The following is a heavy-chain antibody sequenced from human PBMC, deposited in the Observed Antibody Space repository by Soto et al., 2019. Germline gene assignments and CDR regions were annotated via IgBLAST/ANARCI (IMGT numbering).Heavy chain of an antibody. CDR2: IYYSGST. Sequence: SETLSLTCTVSGGSISSYYWSWIRQPPGKELEWIGYIYYSGSTNYNPSLKSRVTISVDTSKNQFSLKLSSVTAADTAVYYCARYYYEIGAFDIWGQGTMVTVSS. J-gene: IGHJ3*02. CDR1: GGSISSYY. V-gene: IGHV4-59*01. CDR3: ARYYYEIGAFDI. D-gene: IGHD3-22*01.